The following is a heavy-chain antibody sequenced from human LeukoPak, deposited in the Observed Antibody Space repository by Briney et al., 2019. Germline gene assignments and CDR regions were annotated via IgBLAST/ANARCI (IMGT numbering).Heavy chain of an antibody. D-gene: IGHD3-10*01. CDR1: GFTFSSYA. Sequence: QSGGSLRLSCAASGFTFSSYAMSWVRQAPGKGLEWVSAISGSGGSTYYADSVKGRFTISRDNSKNTLYLQMNSLRAEDTAVYYCAKQVYYYGSPDYWGQGTLVTVSS. J-gene: IGHJ4*02. V-gene: IGHV3-23*01. CDR3: AKQVYYYGSPDY. CDR2: ISGSGGST.